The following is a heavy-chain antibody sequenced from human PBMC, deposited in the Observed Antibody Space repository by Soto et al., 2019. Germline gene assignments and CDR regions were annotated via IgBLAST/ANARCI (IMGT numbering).Heavy chain of an antibody. V-gene: IGHV3-30*18. CDR1: GFTFSTYG. CDR3: AKDHLPSTVTTPGY. CDR2: ISYDGNNK. Sequence: QVQLVESGGGVVQPGRSLRLSCAASGFTFSTYGMHWVRQAPGKGLEWVAVISYDGNNKYYADSVKGRFTIARDNSKKTLCLQMDSLRAEDTAVYYCAKDHLPSTVTTPGYWGQGTLVTVSS. J-gene: IGHJ4*02. D-gene: IGHD4-17*01.